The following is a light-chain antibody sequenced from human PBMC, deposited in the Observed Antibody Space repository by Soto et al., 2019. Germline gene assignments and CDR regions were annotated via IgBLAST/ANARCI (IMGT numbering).Light chain of an antibody. Sequence: DIQMTQSPSSLSASVGDRVTITCRASQGISYFLAWYQQRPGKVPKLLIYGASTLQSGVPSRFRGSGSGTDFTITISSLQPEDVATYYCQTYNSAPFTFGPGTKVDIK. CDR2: GAS. V-gene: IGKV1-27*01. J-gene: IGKJ3*01. CDR1: QGISYF. CDR3: QTYNSAPFT.